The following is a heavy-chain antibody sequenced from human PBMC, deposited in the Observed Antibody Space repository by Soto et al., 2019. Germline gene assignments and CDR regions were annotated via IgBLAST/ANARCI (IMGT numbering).Heavy chain of an antibody. J-gene: IGHJ4*02. CDR3: AKASGSGYFDY. CDR1: GFTFSIYA. V-gene: IGHV3-23*01. CDR2: ISGSGGST. D-gene: IGHD6-19*01. Sequence: PGGSLRLSCAGSGFTFSIYAMTWVRQAPGKGLEWVSISGSGGSTYYADSVKGRFTISRDNSKNTLYLQMNSLRAEDTAVYYCAKASGSGYFDYWGQGTLVTVSS.